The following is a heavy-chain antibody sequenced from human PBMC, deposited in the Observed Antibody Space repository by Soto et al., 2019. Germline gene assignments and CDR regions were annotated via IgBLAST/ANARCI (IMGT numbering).Heavy chain of an antibody. CDR2: IHHSGST. CDR3: ASRHSSPYFDY. D-gene: IGHD6-13*01. Sequence: SETLSLTCSVSGGSITSHYCSWFRQPPGKGLEWIGYIHHSGSTSYNPSLKSRVTISVDTSKNQFSLKLNSVTAADTAVYYCASRHSSPYFDYWGQGTLVTVSS. J-gene: IGHJ4*02. V-gene: IGHV4-59*08. CDR1: GGSITSHY.